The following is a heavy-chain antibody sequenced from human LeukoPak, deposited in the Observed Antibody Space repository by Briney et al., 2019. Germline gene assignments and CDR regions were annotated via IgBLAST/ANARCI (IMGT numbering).Heavy chain of an antibody. D-gene: IGHD3-10*01. J-gene: IGHJ5*02. CDR1: GYTFTGYY. CDR2: INPNSGGT. CDR3: ARAPPITRGPFDP. V-gene: IGHV1-2*02. Sequence: ASVKVSCKASGYTFTGYYMHWVRQAPGQGLEWMGWINPNSGGTIYAQKFQGRVTMTRDTSISTVYMELSRLRSDDAAVYYCARAPPITRGPFDPWGQGTLVTVSS.